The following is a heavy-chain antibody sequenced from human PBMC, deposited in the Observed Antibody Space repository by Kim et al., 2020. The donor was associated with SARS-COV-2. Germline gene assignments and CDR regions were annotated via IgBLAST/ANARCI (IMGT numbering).Heavy chain of an antibody. CDR2: INTNTGNP. Sequence: ASVKVSCKASGYTFTSYAMNWVRQAPRQGLEWMGWINTNTGNPTYAQGFTGRFVFSLDTSVSTAYLQISSLKAEDTAVYYCARTQFDWLLYFDYWGQGTLVTFSS. V-gene: IGHV7-4-1*02. CDR1: GYTFTSYA. CDR3: ARTQFDWLLYFDY. J-gene: IGHJ4*02. D-gene: IGHD3-9*01.